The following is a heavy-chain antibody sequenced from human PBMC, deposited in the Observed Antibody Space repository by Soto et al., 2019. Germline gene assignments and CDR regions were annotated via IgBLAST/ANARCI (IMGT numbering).Heavy chain of an antibody. Sequence: EVQLVESGGGLVQPGGSLRLSCAASGFTFSSYAMHWVRQAPGKGLEYVSAISSNGGSTYYANSVKRRFTISRDNSKNTLYLQMGSLRAEDMAVYYCARDSSITIFGVVIMGAFDIWGQGTMVTVSS. CDR1: GFTFSSYA. CDR3: ARDSSITIFGVVIMGAFDI. J-gene: IGHJ3*02. CDR2: ISSNGGST. D-gene: IGHD3-3*01. V-gene: IGHV3-64*01.